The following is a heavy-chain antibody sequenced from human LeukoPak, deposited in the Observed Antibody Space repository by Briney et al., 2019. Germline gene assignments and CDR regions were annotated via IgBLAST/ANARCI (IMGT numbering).Heavy chain of an antibody. CDR3: AKAVNGVVARDWFDP. CDR2: ISGSGGNT. CDR1: GFTFSNYA. V-gene: IGHV3-23*01. Sequence: GGSLRLSCAASGFTFSNYAMSWVRQAPGKGLEWVSAISGSGGNTYYADSVKGQFTISRDNSKNTLYLQMNSLRAEDTAVYYCAKAVNGVVARDWFDPWGQGTLVTVSS. D-gene: IGHD2-15*01. J-gene: IGHJ5*02.